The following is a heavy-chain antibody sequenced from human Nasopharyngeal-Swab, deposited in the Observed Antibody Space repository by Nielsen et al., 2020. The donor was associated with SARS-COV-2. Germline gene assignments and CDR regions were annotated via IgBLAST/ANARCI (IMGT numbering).Heavy chain of an antibody. CDR2: ISASGRAT. CDR3: ARGCDTDCFRVDS. V-gene: IGHV3-23*01. D-gene: IGHD2-21*02. J-gene: IGHJ4*02. Sequence: GGSLRLSCVAFGFSLNRYAMFWVRQAPGKGLEWVSGISASGRATYYADSVEGRLTISRDNSRNTLSLQMNNLRAEDTATYYCARGCDTDCFRVDSWGQGTLVTVSS. CDR1: GFSLNRYA.